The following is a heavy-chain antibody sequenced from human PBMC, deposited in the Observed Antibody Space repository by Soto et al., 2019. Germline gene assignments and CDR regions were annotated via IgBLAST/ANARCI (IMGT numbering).Heavy chain of an antibody. CDR2: VNTYDGTT. D-gene: IGHD1-7*01. Sequence: QVQLVQSAPEVQRPGDSVKVSCKTSGYTFTSYPYSWVRQATGQGLEWMGWVNTYDGTTKIAQQFRDRITLTADKSAATVFMELRRLTSDDTAVYYCAREYYGTTTWIDYWGQGTLVAVSS. J-gene: IGHJ4*02. CDR1: GYTFTSYP. CDR3: AREYYGTTTWIDY. V-gene: IGHV1-18*01.